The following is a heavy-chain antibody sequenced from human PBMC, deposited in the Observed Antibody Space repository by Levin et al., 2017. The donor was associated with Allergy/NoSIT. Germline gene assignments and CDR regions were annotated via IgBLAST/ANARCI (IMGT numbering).Heavy chain of an antibody. CDR1: GGSINSYY. CDR2: IYYSGST. Sequence: SETLSLTCAVSGGSINSYYWSWIRQPPGKGLEWMGYIYYSGSTNYNPSLKSRVTISVDTSKNQFSLKLSSVTAADTAVYYCARCSTWYDYYGMDVWSQGTTVTVSS. J-gene: IGHJ6*02. V-gene: IGHV4-59*01. CDR3: ARCSTWYDYYGMDV. D-gene: IGHD6-13*01.